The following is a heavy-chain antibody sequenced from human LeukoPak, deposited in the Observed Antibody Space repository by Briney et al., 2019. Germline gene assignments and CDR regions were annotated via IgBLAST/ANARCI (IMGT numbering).Heavy chain of an antibody. CDR2: ISSSSSYI. Sequence: GGSLRLSCAASGFAFSSYSMNWVRQAPGKGLEWVSSISSSSSYIYYADSVKGRFTISRDNAKNSLYLQMNSLRAEDTAVYYCARGLARNYYGSGSYNYGMDVWGQGTTVTVSS. CDR1: GFAFSSYS. CDR3: ARGLARNYYGSGSYNYGMDV. V-gene: IGHV3-21*01. J-gene: IGHJ6*02. D-gene: IGHD3-10*01.